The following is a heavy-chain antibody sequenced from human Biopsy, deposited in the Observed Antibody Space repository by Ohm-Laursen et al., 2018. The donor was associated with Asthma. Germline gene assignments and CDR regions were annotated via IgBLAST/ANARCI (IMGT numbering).Heavy chain of an antibody. J-gene: IGHJ3*02. CDR1: GFSFSNFA. V-gene: IGHV3-30*01. CDR3: VRDGTDDAFDI. D-gene: IGHD1-1*01. CDR2: ISKDASTQ. Sequence: SLRLSCSASGFSFSNFAIHWVRQAPGKGLKWVGVISKDASTQDYADSVKGRFTMARDNSKNTLDLQMNSLREEDTAVYYCVRDGTDDAFDIWGQGTVVSVSS.